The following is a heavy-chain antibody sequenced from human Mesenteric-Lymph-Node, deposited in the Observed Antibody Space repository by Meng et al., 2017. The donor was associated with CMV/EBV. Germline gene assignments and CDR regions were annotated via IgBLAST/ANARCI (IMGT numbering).Heavy chain of an antibody. J-gene: IGHJ4*02. Sequence: VSGGSINSSSYYWGWLRQPPGKGLEWIGSIYYSGRTYYNPSLKSRVTISVDSSKNQFSLKLSSVTAADTAVYYCARHVSNTGWEFDYWGQGTLVTVSS. D-gene: IGHD6-19*01. CDR1: GGSINSSSYY. CDR2: IYYSGRT. V-gene: IGHV4-39*01. CDR3: ARHVSNTGWEFDY.